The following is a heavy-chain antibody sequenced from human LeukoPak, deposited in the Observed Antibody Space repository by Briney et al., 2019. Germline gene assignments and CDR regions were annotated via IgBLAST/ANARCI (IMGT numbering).Heavy chain of an antibody. J-gene: IGHJ4*02. CDR2: INHSGST. D-gene: IGHD3-9*01. CDR3: ARRNLRYFDWLAHSGSVYFDY. CDR1: GGSFSGYY. Sequence: PSETLSLTCAVYGGSFSGYYWSWIRQPPGKGLEWIGEINHSGSTNYNPSLKSRVTISVDTSKNQFSLKLSSVTAADTAVYYCARRNLRYFDWLAHSGSVYFDYWGQGTLVTVSS. V-gene: IGHV4-34*01.